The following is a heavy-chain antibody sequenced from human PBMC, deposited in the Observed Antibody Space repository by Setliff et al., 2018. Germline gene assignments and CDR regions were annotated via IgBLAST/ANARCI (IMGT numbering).Heavy chain of an antibody. D-gene: IGHD3-3*01. J-gene: IGHJ5*02. CDR2: IYHSGST. CDR3: ARDTPYYDFWSGYYTPSNWFDP. Sequence: SETLSLTCAVSGGSISSSNWWSWVRQPPGKGLEWIGEIYHSGSTNYNPSLKSRVTISVDTSKNQFSLKLSSVTAADTAVYYCARDTPYYDFWSGYYTPSNWFDPWGQGTLVTVSS. V-gene: IGHV4-4*02. CDR1: GGSISSSNW.